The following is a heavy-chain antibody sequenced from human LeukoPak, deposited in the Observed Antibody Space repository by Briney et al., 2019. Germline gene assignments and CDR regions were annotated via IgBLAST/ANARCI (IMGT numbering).Heavy chain of an antibody. V-gene: IGHV3-74*01. J-gene: IGHJ4*02. CDR3: ARVYYDSSGYRDY. Sequence: GGSLRLSCAASGFTFSSYWMHWVRQAPGKGLVWVSRINSDGSSTSYADSVKGRFTISRDNAKNTLYLQMNSLRAEDTAVYYCARVYYDSSGYRDYWGQGTLVTVSS. CDR1: GFTFSSYW. CDR2: INSDGSST. D-gene: IGHD3-22*01.